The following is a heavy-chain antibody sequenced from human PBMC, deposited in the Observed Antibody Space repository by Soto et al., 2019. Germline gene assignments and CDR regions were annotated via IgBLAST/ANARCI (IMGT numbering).Heavy chain of an antibody. Sequence: FCSASGFTFSSYAMHWVRQAPGKGLEYVSAISSNGGSTYYADSVKGRFTISRDNSKNTLYLQMSSLRAEDTAVYYCVKLSARYSSGWSFYYYYGMDVWGQGTTVTVSS. CDR3: VKLSARYSSGWSFYYYYGMDV. J-gene: IGHJ6*02. V-gene: IGHV3-64D*06. CDR2: ISSNGGST. D-gene: IGHD6-19*01. CDR1: GFTFSSYA.